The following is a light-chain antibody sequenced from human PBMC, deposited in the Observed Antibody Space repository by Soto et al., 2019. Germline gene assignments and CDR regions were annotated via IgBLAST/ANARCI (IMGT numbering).Light chain of an antibody. CDR2: GAF. J-gene: IGKJ5*01. CDR3: QQRNVWPPVT. CDR1: PSVTNF. V-gene: IGKV3-11*01. Sequence: EIVLTQSPATLSLSPGERATLSCRASPSVTNFLAWYQQKPGQAPRLLIYGAFSRATGIPARFSGSGSGTDFTLTIRSLEPEDSAVYYCQQRNVWPPVTFGQGTRLEIK.